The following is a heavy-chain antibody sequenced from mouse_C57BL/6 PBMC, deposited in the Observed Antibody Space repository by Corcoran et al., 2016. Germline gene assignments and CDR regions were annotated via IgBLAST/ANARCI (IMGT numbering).Heavy chain of an antibody. Sequence: EVQLQQSGPELVKPGASVKIPCKASGYTFTDYSMDWVKQSHGKSLEWIGEINPNNGGTIYNQKFKGKATLTVDKSSSTAYMELRSLTSEDTAVYSGARRWDYGSKWSFDVWGTGTTVTVSA. CDR2: INPNNGGT. V-gene: IGHV1-18*01. CDR3: ARRWDYGSKWSFDV. J-gene: IGHJ1*03. D-gene: IGHD1-1*01. CDR1: GYTFTDYS.